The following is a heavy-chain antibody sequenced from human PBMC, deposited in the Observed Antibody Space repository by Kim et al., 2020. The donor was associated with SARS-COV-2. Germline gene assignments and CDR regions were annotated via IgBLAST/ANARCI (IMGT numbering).Heavy chain of an antibody. Sequence: SLKSRVTMSVDTSKNQLSLKLSSVTAANTAVYYCARAGYCSSTSCQCFDYWGQGTLVTVSS. J-gene: IGHJ4*02. CDR3: ARAGYCSSTSCQCFDY. D-gene: IGHD2-2*01. V-gene: IGHV4-30-2*04.